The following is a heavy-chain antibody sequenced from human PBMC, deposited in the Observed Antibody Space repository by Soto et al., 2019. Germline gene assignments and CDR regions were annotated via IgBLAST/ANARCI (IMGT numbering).Heavy chain of an antibody. Sequence: SEALSLTCTVSGGSISSGDYYWSWIRQPPGKGLEWIGYIYYSGSTYYNPSLKSRVTISVDTSMNQFSLKLSSVTAADTAVYYCARAGYYHDSNGYSLDSLDQEALLAVSS. V-gene: IGHV4-30-4*01. CDR3: ARAGYYHDSNGYSLDS. D-gene: IGHD3-22*01. CDR2: IYYSGST. J-gene: IGHJ5*01. CDR1: GGSISSGDYY.